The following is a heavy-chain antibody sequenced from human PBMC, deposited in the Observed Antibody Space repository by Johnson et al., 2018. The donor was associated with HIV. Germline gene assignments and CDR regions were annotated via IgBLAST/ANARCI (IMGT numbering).Heavy chain of an antibody. CDR3: ASGGPLSGSDECCFDI. J-gene: IGHJ3*02. V-gene: IGHV3-30*04. D-gene: IGHD1-26*01. Sequence: QVQLVESGGGVVQPGRSLRLSCTASGFTFSNYAIHWVRQAPGKGLEWVTVISYDGSNKYYADSVKGRFTISRDNSKNTLYLQMNSLRVEDTPVSSCASGGPLSGSDECCFDIWGQGTMVTVSS. CDR2: ISYDGSNK. CDR1: GFTFSNYA.